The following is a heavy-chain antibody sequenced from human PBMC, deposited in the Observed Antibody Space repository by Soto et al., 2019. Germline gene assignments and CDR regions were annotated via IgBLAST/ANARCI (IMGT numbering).Heavy chain of an antibody. J-gene: IGHJ6*03. CDR3: ARVLKGFVVVPAASPYYYYYMDV. CDR2: ISAYNGNT. CDR1: GYTFTSYG. V-gene: IGHV1-18*01. D-gene: IGHD2-2*01. Sequence: GASVKVSCKASGYTFTSYGISWVRQAPGQGLEWMGWISAYNGNTNYAQKLQGRVTITTDTSTSTAYMELRSLRSDDTAVYYCARVLKGFVVVPAASPYYYYYMDVWGKGTTVTVSS.